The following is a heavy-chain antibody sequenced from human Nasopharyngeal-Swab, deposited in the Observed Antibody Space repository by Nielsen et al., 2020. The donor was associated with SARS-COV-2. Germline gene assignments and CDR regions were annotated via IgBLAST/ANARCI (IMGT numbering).Heavy chain of an antibody. D-gene: IGHD1-14*01. Sequence: GGSLRLSCAASGFSFSTFGMHWVRQAPGKGLEWVAAITDDGSNEYYADSVKGRFTISRDNSRNTLSLQMHSLRAEDKAVYYCTRDDGQPGDYWGQGTLVTVSS. V-gene: IGHV3-30*03. J-gene: IGHJ4*02. CDR2: ITDDGSNE. CDR3: TRDDGQPGDY. CDR1: GFSFSTFG.